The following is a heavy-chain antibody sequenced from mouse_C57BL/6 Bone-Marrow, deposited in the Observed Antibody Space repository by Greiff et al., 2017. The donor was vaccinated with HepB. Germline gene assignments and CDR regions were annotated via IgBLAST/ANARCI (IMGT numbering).Heavy chain of an antibody. V-gene: IGHV5-6*01. Sequence: EVQGVESGGDLVKPGGSLKLSCAASGFTFSSYGMSWVRQTPDKRLEWVATISSGGSYTYYPDSVKGRFTISRDNAKNTLYLQMSSLKSEDTAMYYCARHLYCSNSYFDYWGQGTTLTVSS. D-gene: IGHD2-5*01. J-gene: IGHJ2*01. CDR2: ISSGGSYT. CDR3: ARHLYCSNSYFDY. CDR1: GFTFSSYG.